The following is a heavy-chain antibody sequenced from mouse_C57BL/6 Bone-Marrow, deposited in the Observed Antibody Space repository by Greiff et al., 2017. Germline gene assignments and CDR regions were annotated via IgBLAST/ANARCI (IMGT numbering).Heavy chain of an antibody. Sequence: EVKLVESGGGLVQPKGSLKLSCAASGFSFNTYAMNWVRQAPGKGLEWVARIRSKSNNYATYYADSVKDRFTISTDDSESMLYLQMSNLKTEDTAMYYCVSHFSTTLVSARYYAMDYWGQGTSVTVSS. D-gene: IGHD1-1*01. CDR1: GFSFNTYA. V-gene: IGHV10-1*01. J-gene: IGHJ4*01. CDR2: IRSKSNNYAT. CDR3: VSHFSTTLVSARYYAMDY.